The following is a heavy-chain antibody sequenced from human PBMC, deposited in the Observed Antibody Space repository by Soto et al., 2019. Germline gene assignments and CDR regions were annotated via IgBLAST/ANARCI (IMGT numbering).Heavy chain of an antibody. D-gene: IGHD3-10*01. CDR2: IYYSGST. CDR3: ARDLNPRSYYYGMDV. Sequence: SETLSLTCTVSGGSISSYYWSWIRQPPGKGLEWIGYIYYSGSTNYNPSLKSRVAISVDTSKNQFSLKLSSVTAADTAVYYCARDLNPRSYYYGMDVWGQGTTVTVSS. V-gene: IGHV4-59*01. CDR1: GGSISSYY. J-gene: IGHJ6*02.